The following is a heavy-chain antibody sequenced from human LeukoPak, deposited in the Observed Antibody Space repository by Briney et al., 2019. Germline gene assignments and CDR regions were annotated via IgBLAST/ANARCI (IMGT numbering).Heavy chain of an antibody. J-gene: IGHJ4*02. Sequence: GGSLRLSCAASGFTVSSNYMNWVRQAPGKGLEWVSMTYPNGNTFYTDSVKGRFTISRDNSKNTLDLQMNSLRAEDTAVYYCARRGHGYGSPFDYWGQGTLVTVSS. CDR2: TYPNGNT. CDR3: ARRGHGYGSPFDY. CDR1: GFTVSSNY. D-gene: IGHD5-18*01. V-gene: IGHV3-66*04.